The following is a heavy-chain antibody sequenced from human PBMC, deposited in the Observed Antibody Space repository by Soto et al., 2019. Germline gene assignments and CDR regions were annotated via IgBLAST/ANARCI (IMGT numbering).Heavy chain of an antibody. V-gene: IGHV1-69*13. CDR1: GGTFSSYA. J-gene: IGHJ4*02. D-gene: IGHD3-22*01. CDR3: ARGKVVVITGAFDY. CDR2: IIPIFGTA. Sequence: SVKVSCKASGGTFSSYAISWVRQAPGQGLEWMGGIIPIFGTANYAQKFQGRVTITADESTSTAYMELSSLRSEDTAVYYCARGKVVVITGAFDYWGQGTLVTVSS.